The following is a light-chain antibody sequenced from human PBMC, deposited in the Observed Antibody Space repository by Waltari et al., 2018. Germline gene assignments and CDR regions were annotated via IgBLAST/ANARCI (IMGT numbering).Light chain of an antibody. V-gene: IGKV3-20*01. Sequence: EIVLTQSPGTLSVSPGERATLSCRASQSVSSSYLAWYQQKPGQAPRLLLYGASSRATGIPDRFSGSGSGTAFTLTISRLEPEEFAVYYCQQYGDSPWTFGQGTKVEIK. CDR2: GAS. J-gene: IGKJ1*01. CDR1: QSVSSSY. CDR3: QQYGDSPWT.